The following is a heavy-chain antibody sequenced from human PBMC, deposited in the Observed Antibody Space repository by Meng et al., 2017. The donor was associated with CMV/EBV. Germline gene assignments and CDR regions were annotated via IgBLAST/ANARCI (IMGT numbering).Heavy chain of an antibody. J-gene: IGHJ6*02. D-gene: IGHD2-15*01. CDR1: GFTFSRYW. CDR2: IKQDGSEK. V-gene: IGHV3-7*01. Sequence: GESLKISCAASGFTFSRYWMSWVRQAPGKGLEWVANIKQDGSEKYYVDSVKGRFTISRDNAKNSLYLQMNSLRAEDTAVYYCARDGVCRGCSCPPYYYYYGMDVWGQGTTVTVSS. CDR3: ARDGVCRGCSCPPYYYYYGMDV.